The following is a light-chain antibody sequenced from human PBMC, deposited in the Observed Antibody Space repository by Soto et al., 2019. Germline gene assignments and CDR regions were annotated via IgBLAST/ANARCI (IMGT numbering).Light chain of an antibody. CDR1: QSVLYSSNNKNY. V-gene: IGKV4-1*01. Sequence: DIVMTQSPDSLSVSLGERATINCKSSQSVLYSSNNKNYLAWYQQKPGQPPKLLIYWASTRESGVPDRFSGSGSGTDFTLTISSLPAEDAAVYYCQQYDSSPWTFGQGTMVEIK. J-gene: IGKJ1*01. CDR3: QQYDSSPWT. CDR2: WAS.